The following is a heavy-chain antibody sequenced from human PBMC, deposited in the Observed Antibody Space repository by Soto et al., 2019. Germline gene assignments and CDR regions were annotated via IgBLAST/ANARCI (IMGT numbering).Heavy chain of an antibody. D-gene: IGHD3-10*01. CDR2: ISYDGENQ. Sequence: GGSLRLSCAASGFSFSHYAMHWVRQPPGRGLEWVALISYDGENQYFTDSVRGRFTISRDNSKTAVYLEMNDLRLDDTATYYCVSPHSESSNAFDLWGQGTLVTVSS. V-gene: IGHV3-30*04. CDR3: VSPHSESSNAFDL. CDR1: GFSFSHYA. J-gene: IGHJ5*02.